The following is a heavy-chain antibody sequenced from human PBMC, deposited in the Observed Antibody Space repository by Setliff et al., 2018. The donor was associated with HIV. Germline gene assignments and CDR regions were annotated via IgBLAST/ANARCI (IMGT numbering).Heavy chain of an antibody. D-gene: IGHD3-9*01. CDR1: GGSIGSHY. CDR2: IYDSGST. V-gene: IGHV4-59*11. J-gene: IGHJ6*04. Sequence: PSETLSLTCTVSGGSIGSHYWSWIRQPPGKGLEWIGYIYDSGSTNYNPSLKSRVTISVDTSENQFSLKLSSVTAADTAVYYCARGGAFDWLFLDVWGKGTTVTVSS. CDR3: ARGGAFDWLFLDV.